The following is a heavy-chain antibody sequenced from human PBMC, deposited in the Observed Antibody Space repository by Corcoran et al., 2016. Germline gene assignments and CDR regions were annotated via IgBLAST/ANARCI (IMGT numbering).Heavy chain of an antibody. V-gene: IGHV3-53*01. J-gene: IGHJ6*02. CDR1: GFTVSRNY. D-gene: IGHD6-19*01. CDR3: ARGAVAGTDYYHYGMDL. Sequence: EVQLVESGGGLIQPGGSLRLSCAASGFTVSRNYMNWVRQAPGKGLEWVSVLYTGAGTYYADSVKGRFTISRDNSMNTLYLKMNSLRAEDTAVYYCARGAVAGTDYYHYGMDLWGQGTTVTVSS. CDR2: LYTGAGT.